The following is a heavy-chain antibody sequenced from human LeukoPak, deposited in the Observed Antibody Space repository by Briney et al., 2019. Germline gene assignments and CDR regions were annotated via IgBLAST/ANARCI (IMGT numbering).Heavy chain of an antibody. Sequence: GGSLRLSCAASGFTFSSYWMSWVRQAPGKGLEWVAVISYDGSNKYYADSVKGRFTISRDNSKNTLYLQMNSLRAEDTAVYYCAKGRSTVVTRLFDYWGQGTLVTVSS. D-gene: IGHD4-23*01. CDR2: ISYDGSNK. V-gene: IGHV3-30*18. CDR1: GFTFSSYW. J-gene: IGHJ4*02. CDR3: AKGRSTVVTRLFDY.